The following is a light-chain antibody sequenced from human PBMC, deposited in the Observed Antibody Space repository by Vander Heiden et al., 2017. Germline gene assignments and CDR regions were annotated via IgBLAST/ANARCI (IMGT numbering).Light chain of an antibody. Sequence: QSVLTQPPSASGTPGQRVTISCSASSPNIGSNTVNWYQQLPGTAPKLLIYSNKQRPSGVPDRFSGSKSGTSASLAISGLQSEDEADYYCAAWDDSLNGPVYVFGTGTKVTVL. CDR2: SNK. CDR3: AAWDDSLNGPVYV. CDR1: SPNIGSNT. J-gene: IGLJ1*01. V-gene: IGLV1-44*01.